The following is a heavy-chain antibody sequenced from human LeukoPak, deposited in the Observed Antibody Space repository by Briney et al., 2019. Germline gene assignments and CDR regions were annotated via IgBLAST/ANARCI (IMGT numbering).Heavy chain of an antibody. J-gene: IGHJ4*02. CDR2: INPNSGGT. D-gene: IGHD5-24*01. Sequence: ASVKVSCKASGYTFTGYHMHWVRQAPGQGLEWMGWINPNSGGTNYAQKFQGRVTMTRDTSISTAYMELSRLISDDTAVYYCARASGYNYNFDYWGQGTLVTVSS. CDR3: ARASGYNYNFDY. V-gene: IGHV1-2*02. CDR1: GYTFTGYH.